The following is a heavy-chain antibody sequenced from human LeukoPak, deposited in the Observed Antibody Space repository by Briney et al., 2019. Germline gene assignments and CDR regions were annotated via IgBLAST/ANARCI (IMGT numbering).Heavy chain of an antibody. V-gene: IGHV4-61*02. Sequence: PSETLSLTCTVSGGSISSGSYYWSWIRQPAGKGLEWIGRIYTSGSTNYNPSLKSRVTISVDTSKNQFSLKLSSVTAADTAVYYCARTMIVVGIGAFDIWGQGTMVTVSS. D-gene: IGHD3-22*01. CDR1: GGSISSGSYY. J-gene: IGHJ3*02. CDR3: ARTMIVVGIGAFDI. CDR2: IYTSGST.